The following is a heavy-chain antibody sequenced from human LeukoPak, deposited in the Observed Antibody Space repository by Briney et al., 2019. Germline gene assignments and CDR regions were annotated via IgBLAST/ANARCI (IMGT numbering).Heavy chain of an antibody. J-gene: IGHJ4*02. CDR1: GGSISRYY. V-gene: IGHV4-30-4*01. CDR3: ASAYPDIAPAY. Sequence: SETLSLTCSVSGGSISRYYWSWIRQPPGKGLEWIGYIYYSGSTYYNPSLKSRVTISVDTSKNQFSLKLSSVTAADTAVYYCASAYPDIAPAYWGQGTLVTVSS. CDR2: IYYSGST. D-gene: IGHD6-25*01.